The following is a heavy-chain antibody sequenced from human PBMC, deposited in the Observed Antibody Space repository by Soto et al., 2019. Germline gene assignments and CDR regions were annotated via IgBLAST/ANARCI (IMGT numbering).Heavy chain of an antibody. Sequence: ASVKVSCKASGYTFTSYAMHWVRQAPGQRLEWMGWINAGNGNTKYSQKFQGRVTITRDTSASTAYMELSSLRSEDTAVYYCGRAFSGWCYDYWGQGTLVTVSS. CDR1: GYTFTSYA. J-gene: IGHJ4*02. D-gene: IGHD6-19*01. V-gene: IGHV1-3*01. CDR2: INAGNGNT. CDR3: GRAFSGWCYDY.